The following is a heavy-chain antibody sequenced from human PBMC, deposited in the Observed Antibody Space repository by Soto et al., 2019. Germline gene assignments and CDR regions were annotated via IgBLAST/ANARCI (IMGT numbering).Heavy chain of an antibody. CDR1: GFIFENLG. CDR3: AKNQGVELVPLATVDWFDP. V-gene: IGHV3-23*01. CDR2: ISGSGFKK. Sequence: VGSLRLACAASGFIFENLGMSWVRQAQGKGLEWISSISGSGFKKYYADSVKGRFTISRDNSKSTVYLELNNLSAEDTAVYHCAKNQGVELVPLATVDWFDPWGQGSVVTVSS. D-gene: IGHD1-26*01. J-gene: IGHJ5*02.